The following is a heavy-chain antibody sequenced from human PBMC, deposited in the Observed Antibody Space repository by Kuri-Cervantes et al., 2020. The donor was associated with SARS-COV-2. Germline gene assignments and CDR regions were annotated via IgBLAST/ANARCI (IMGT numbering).Heavy chain of an antibody. CDR2: INPDGSYT. V-gene: IGHV3-74*01. D-gene: IGHD6-13*01. CDR1: GFTFSGHW. Sequence: GGSLRLSCAASGFTFSGHWIHWVRQAPGKGLVWVSRINPDGSYTNNADSVKGRFTLSRDNAKNMLFLQMNSLRAEDTAVYYCARFGAAAAVSYYGMDVWGQGTTVTVSS. CDR3: ARFGAAAAVSYYGMDV. J-gene: IGHJ6*02.